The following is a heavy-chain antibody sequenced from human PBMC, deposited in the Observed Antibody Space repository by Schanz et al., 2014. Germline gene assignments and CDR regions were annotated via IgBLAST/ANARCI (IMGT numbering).Heavy chain of an antibody. V-gene: IGHV3-66*02. CDR1: GFTVSTNY. D-gene: IGHD3-10*01. CDR2: LYTGGST. CDR3: ARVRTIYGSGAMGY. J-gene: IGHJ4*02. Sequence: EVQLVESGGGLVQPGGSLRLSCAVSGFTVSTNYMTWVRQAPGKGLECVSVLYTGGSTFYAESVKGRFTISRDNSKNTLYLQMNSLRAEDTAVYYCARVRTIYGSGAMGYWGQGTLVTVSS.